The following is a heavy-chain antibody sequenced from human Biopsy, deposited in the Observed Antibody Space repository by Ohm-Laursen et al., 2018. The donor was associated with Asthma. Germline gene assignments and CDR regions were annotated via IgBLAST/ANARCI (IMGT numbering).Heavy chain of an antibody. V-gene: IGHV3-30*03. CDR1: GFVFSQSG. D-gene: IGHD3-22*01. CDR2: VSSDGHNK. Sequence: SSLRLSCAASGFVFSQSGMHWVRQAPGKGLEWVALVSSDGHNKYYEDSVKGRFTISRDNSRNRLYLQINRLTVEDSAVYFCARQSGQDYGDSSGFDIWGQGTKVALSS. J-gene: IGHJ3*02. CDR3: ARQSGQDYGDSSGFDI.